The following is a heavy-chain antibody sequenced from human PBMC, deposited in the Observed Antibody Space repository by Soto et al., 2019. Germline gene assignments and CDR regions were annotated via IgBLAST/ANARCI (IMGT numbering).Heavy chain of an antibody. Sequence: GGSLRLSCAASGFTFSSYGMHWVRQAPGKGLEWVAVIWYDGSNKYYADSVRGRFTISRDNSKNTLYLQMNSLRAEDTAVYYCATSPGALMIVPTYGMDVWGQGTTVTVSS. J-gene: IGHJ6*02. CDR1: GFTFSSYG. D-gene: IGHD3-22*01. CDR2: IWYDGSNK. CDR3: ATSPGALMIVPTYGMDV. V-gene: IGHV3-33*01.